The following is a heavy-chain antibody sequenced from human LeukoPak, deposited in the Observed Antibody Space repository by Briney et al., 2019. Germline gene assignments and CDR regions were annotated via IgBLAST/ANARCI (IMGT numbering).Heavy chain of an antibody. CDR3: ARGQNKCLGH. Sequence: SETLSLTCTVSGGSISSYYWSWIRQPPGKGLEWIGYVYYRGSTNYNPSLKSRVTISVDTSKNQFSLKLSSVTAADTAVYYCARGQNKCLGHWGQGTLVTVSS. CDR1: GGSISSYY. J-gene: IGHJ4*02. CDR2: VYYRGST. V-gene: IGHV4-59*01. D-gene: IGHD2/OR15-2a*01.